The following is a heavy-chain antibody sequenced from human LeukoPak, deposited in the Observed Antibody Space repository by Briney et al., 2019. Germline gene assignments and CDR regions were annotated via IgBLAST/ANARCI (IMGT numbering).Heavy chain of an antibody. CDR1: GYTLTELS. CDR2: FDPEDGET. D-gene: IGHD6-19*01. Sequence: ASVKVSCKVSGYTLTELSMHWVRQAPGTGLEWMGGFDPEDGETIYAQKFQGRVTMTEDTSTDTAYMELSSLRSEDTAVYYCATSRSDGYSSGWFDYWGQGTLVTVSS. J-gene: IGHJ5*01. CDR3: ATSRSDGYSSGWFDY. V-gene: IGHV1-24*01.